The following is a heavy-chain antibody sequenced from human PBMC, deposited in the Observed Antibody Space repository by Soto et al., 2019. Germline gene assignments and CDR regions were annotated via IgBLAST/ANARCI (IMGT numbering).Heavy chain of an antibody. CDR1: GFTFSSYG. V-gene: IGHV3-30*18. Sequence: QVQLVESGGGVVQPGRSLRLSCAASGFTFSSYGMHWVRQAPGKGLEWVAVISYDGSNKYYADSVKGRFTFSRDNSKNTLYLQMNSLRAEDTAVYYCAKTAAGHLYWYFDLWGRGTLVTVSS. J-gene: IGHJ2*01. CDR3: AKTAAGHLYWYFDL. D-gene: IGHD6-13*01. CDR2: ISYDGSNK.